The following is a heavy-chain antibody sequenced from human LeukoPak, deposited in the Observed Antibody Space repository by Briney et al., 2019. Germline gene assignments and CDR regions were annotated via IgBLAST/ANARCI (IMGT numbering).Heavy chain of an antibody. CDR2: ISGSGGST. V-gene: IGHV3-23*01. CDR1: GFTFSSYV. D-gene: IGHD1-26*01. Sequence: GGSLRLSCAASGFTFSSYVMSWVRQAPGKGLEWVSAISGSGGSTYYADSVKGRFTISRDNSKNTLYLQMNSLRAEDTAVYYCAKMIVGATTWDYWGQGTLVTVSS. J-gene: IGHJ4*02. CDR3: AKMIVGATTWDY.